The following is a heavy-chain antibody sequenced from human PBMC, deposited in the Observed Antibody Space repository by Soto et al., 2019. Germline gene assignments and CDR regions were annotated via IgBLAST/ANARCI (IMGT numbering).Heavy chain of an antibody. CDR3: ARDRAPGGIGAYFDY. D-gene: IGHD1-26*01. Sequence: SETLSLTCTVSGGSISSYYWSWIRQPPGKGLEWIGYIYYSGSTNYNPSLKSRVTISVDTSKNQFSLKLSSVTAADTAVYYCARDRAPGGIGAYFDYWGQGTLVTVSS. J-gene: IGHJ4*02. V-gene: IGHV4-59*01. CDR1: GGSISSYY. CDR2: IYYSGST.